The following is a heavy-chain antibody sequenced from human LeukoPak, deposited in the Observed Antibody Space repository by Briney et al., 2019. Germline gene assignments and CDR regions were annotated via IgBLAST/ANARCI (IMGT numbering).Heavy chain of an antibody. J-gene: IGHJ4*02. CDR2: ISGSGGST. CDR1: GFTFSSYA. D-gene: IGHD3-10*01. Sequence: SGGSLRLSCAASGFTFSSYAMSWVRQAPGKGLEWVSEISGSGGSTYYADSVKGRFTFSRDNPKNTLYLQMNSLRAEDTAVYYCAKDSGDGWFDYWGQGTLVTVSS. CDR3: AKDSGDGWFDY. V-gene: IGHV3-23*01.